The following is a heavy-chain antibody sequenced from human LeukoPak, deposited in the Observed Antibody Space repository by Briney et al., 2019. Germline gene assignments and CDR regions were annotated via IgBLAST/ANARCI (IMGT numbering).Heavy chain of an antibody. J-gene: IGHJ6*03. D-gene: IGHD6-19*01. Sequence: GGSLRLSCAASGFTFSSYAMSWVRQAPGKGLEWVSAISGSGGSTYYADSVKGRFTISRDNSKNTLYLQMNSLRAEDTAVYYCAKMMGEWGSGWLGREYYYMDVWGKGTTVTVSS. CDR1: GFTFSSYA. V-gene: IGHV3-23*01. CDR3: AKMMGEWGSGWLGREYYYMDV. CDR2: ISGSGGST.